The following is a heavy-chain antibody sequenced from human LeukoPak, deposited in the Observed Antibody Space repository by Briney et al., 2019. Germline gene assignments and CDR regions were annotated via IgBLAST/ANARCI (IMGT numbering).Heavy chain of an antibody. CDR3: ARGYYDILTGYYNVPNFDY. Sequence: EAGGSLRLSCAASGFAFNPYAMSWVRQAPGKGLEWVSGITGSGDNTYYADSVKGRFTISRDNAKNSLYLQMNSLRAEDTAVYYCARGYYDILTGYYNVPNFDYWGQGTLVTVSS. D-gene: IGHD3-9*01. CDR1: GFAFNPYA. CDR2: ITGSGDNT. V-gene: IGHV3-23*01. J-gene: IGHJ4*02.